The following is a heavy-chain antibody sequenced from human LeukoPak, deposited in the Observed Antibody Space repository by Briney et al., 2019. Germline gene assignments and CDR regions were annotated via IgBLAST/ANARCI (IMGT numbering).Heavy chain of an antibody. D-gene: IGHD2-15*01. Sequence: GGSLRLSCAASGFTFNSYAMYWVRQAPGKGLEWISGIFGSGGSPHYADSVKGRFTISRDNSQEIVYLQLDSLRVEDTALYYCGKATVGYSSGRYPGWPVDYWGQGALVTVSS. CDR1: GFTFNSYA. CDR2: IFGSGGSP. J-gene: IGHJ4*02. CDR3: GKATVGYSSGRYPGWPVDY. V-gene: IGHV3-23*01.